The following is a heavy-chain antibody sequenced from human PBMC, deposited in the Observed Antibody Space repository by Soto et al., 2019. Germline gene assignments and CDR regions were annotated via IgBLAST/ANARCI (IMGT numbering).Heavy chain of an antibody. CDR3: ARHYLGDCTNGVCPWFDP. Sequence: PSETLSLTCTVSGGSISSSSYYWGWIRQPPGKGLEWIGSIYYSGSTYYNPSLKSRVTISVDTSKNQFSLKLSSVTAADTAVYYCARHYLGDCTNGVCPWFDPWGQGTLVTVSS. CDR2: IYYSGST. CDR1: GGSISSSSYY. V-gene: IGHV4-39*01. D-gene: IGHD2-8*01. J-gene: IGHJ5*02.